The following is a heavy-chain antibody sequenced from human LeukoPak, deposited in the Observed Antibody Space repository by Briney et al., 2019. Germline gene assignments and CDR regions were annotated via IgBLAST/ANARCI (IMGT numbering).Heavy chain of an antibody. D-gene: IGHD1-14*01. J-gene: IGHJ5*02. CDR1: GYPFTTYE. CDR2: VHPDTGYA. Sequence: GASVKVSCKTSGYPFTTYEVNWVRQAAGQGLEWMGWVHPDTGYADYAQKFQGRVTMTSDTSISTAYMELSSLRSDDTAVYFCARGPRNDRWGQGTLVTVSS. CDR3: ARGPRNDR. V-gene: IGHV1-8*01.